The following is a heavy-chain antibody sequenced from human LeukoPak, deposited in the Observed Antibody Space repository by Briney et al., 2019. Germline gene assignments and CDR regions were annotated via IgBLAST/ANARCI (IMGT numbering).Heavy chain of an antibody. CDR2: INHSGST. CDR1: GGSFSGYY. CDR3: ARRAPWLRLSPFDY. D-gene: IGHD5-12*01. J-gene: IGHJ4*02. Sequence: SETLSLTCAVYGGSFSGYYWSWIRQPPGKGLEWIGEINHSGSTNYNPSLKGRVTISVDTSKNQFSLKLSSVTAADTAVYYCARRAPWLRLSPFDYWGQGTLVTVSS. V-gene: IGHV4-34*01.